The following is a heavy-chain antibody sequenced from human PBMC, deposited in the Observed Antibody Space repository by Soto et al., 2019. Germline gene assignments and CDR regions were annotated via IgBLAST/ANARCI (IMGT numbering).Heavy chain of an antibody. CDR2: MNPNSGNT. D-gene: IGHD1-1*01. J-gene: IGHJ6*02. CDR3: ARPNDAYPILYGMDV. V-gene: IGHV1-8*01. Sequence: QVQLVQSGAEVKKPGASVKVSCKASGYTFTSYDINWVRQATGQGLEWMGWMNPNSGNTGYAQKFQGRVTMTRNTSISTAYMEMSSLRSEDTAVYYCARPNDAYPILYGMDVWGQGTTVTVSS. CDR1: GYTFTSYD.